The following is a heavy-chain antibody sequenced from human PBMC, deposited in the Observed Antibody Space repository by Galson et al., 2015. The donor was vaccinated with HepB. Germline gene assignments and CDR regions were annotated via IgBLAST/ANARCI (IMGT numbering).Heavy chain of an antibody. V-gene: IGHV1-69*13. CDR3: ARVGGKLGYCSGGSCSNWFDP. CDR1: GGTFSSYA. D-gene: IGHD2-15*01. CDR2: IIPMLGTT. J-gene: IGHJ5*02. Sequence: QSGAEVKKPGASVKVSCKASGGTFSSYAINWVRQAPGQGLEWMGGIIPMLGTTNYAQRFQGKLTITADESTSTVYMELSSLRSEDTAVYYCARVGGKLGYCSGGSCSNWFDPWGQGTLVTVSS.